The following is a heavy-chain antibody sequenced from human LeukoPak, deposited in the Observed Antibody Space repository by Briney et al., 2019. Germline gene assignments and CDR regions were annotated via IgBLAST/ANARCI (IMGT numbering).Heavy chain of an antibody. CDR2: IDWDDDK. J-gene: IGHJ4*02. CDR1: GFSLSTSGMR. Sequence: SGPALAKPTQTLTLTCTFSGFSLSTSGMRVSWIRQPPGKALEWLARIDWDDDKFYSTSLKTRLTISKDTSKNQVVLTMTNMDPVDTATYYCAREDYYDSSGYYLIDYWGQGTLVTVSS. CDR3: AREDYYDSSGYYLIDY. V-gene: IGHV2-70*04. D-gene: IGHD3-22*01.